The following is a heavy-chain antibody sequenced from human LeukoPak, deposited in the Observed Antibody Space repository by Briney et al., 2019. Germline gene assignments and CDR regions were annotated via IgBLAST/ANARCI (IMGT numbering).Heavy chain of an antibody. CDR2: ISSSSSYI. CDR1: GFTFSSYS. CDR3: ARGNWNDVSVWGAEHDY. Sequence: GGSLRLSCAASGFTFSSYSMNWVRQAPGKGLEWVSSISSSSSYIYYADSVKGRFTISRDNAKNSLYLQMNGLRAEDTAVYYCARGNWNDVSVWGAEHDYWGQGTLVTVSS. J-gene: IGHJ4*02. V-gene: IGHV3-21*01. D-gene: IGHD1-1*01.